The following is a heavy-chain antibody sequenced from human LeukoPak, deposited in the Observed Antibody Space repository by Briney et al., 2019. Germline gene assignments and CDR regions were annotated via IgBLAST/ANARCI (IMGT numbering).Heavy chain of an antibody. J-gene: IGHJ5*02. V-gene: IGHV4-34*01. CDR3: ARVSFGDSSGWSNWFDP. CDR1: GGSFSGYY. Sequence: SETLSVTCAVYGGSFSGYYWSWIRQPPGNGLEWIGEINHSGSTNYNPSLKSRVTISVDTSKNQFSLKLSSVTAADTAVYYCARVSFGDSSGWSNWFDPWGQGTLVTVSS. CDR2: INHSGST. D-gene: IGHD6-19*01.